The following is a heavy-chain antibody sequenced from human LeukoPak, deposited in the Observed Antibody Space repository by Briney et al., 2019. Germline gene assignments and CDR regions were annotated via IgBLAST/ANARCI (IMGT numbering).Heavy chain of an antibody. V-gene: IGHV1-2*02. Sequence: ASVKVSCKASGYTFTGYYMHWVRQAPGQGLEWMGWINPYSGGTNYAQKFQGRVTMTRDTSISTAYMELSRLRSDDTAVYYCATLHDFWGGYLPGRNTVPFDYWGQGTLVTVSS. CDR1: GYTFTGYY. CDR3: ATLHDFWGGYLPGRNTVPFDY. D-gene: IGHD3-3*01. J-gene: IGHJ4*02. CDR2: INPYSGGT.